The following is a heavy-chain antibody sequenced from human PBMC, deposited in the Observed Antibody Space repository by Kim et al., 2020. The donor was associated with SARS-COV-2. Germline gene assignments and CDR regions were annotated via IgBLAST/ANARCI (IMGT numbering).Heavy chain of an antibody. CDR3: ARGGGKGFFDY. V-gene: IGHV1-8*01. Sequence: TGYAQKFQGRVTMTRNTSMSTAYMELSSLRYEDTAVYYCARGGGKGFFDYWGQGTLVTVSS. CDR2: T. J-gene: IGHJ4*02.